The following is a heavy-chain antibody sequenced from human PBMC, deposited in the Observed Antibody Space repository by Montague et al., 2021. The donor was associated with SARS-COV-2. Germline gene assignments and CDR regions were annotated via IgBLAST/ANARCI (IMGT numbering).Heavy chain of an antibody. CDR1: GGSISSSSYY. Sequence: SETLSPTCTVSGGSISSSSYYWGWIRQPPGEGLEWIGEITHSGSTNYNPSLKSRVTISLDTSTNQFSLKLSSVTAADTAVYYCARGRYSSSWYGTKYYFDYWGQETLVTVSS. V-gene: IGHV4-39*07. D-gene: IGHD6-13*01. CDR2: ITHSGST. J-gene: IGHJ4*02. CDR3: ARGRYSSSWYGTKYYFDY.